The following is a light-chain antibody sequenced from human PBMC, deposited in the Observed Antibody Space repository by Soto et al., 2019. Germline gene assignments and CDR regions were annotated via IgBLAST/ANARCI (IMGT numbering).Light chain of an antibody. CDR2: AAS. V-gene: IGKV1-9*01. Sequence: DIQLTQSPSFLSASVGDRVTITCRASQAISSSLDWYQHNPGKAPKLLIYAASTLQNGVPSSFSGSGSGTEFTLTISSLQPEDFATYYCQHRNDYRYTFGQGTKVEIK. CDR1: QAISSS. J-gene: IGKJ2*01. CDR3: QHRNDYRYT.